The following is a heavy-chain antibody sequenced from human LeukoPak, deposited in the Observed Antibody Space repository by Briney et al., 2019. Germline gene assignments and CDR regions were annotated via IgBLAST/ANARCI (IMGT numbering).Heavy chain of an antibody. CDR1: GASISGHY. D-gene: IGHD3-10*01. V-gene: IGHV4-59*11. Sequence: KTSETLSLTCNVSGASISGHYWSWIRQSPGKGVECIGYIYSGSVDYNPSLKSRATISGDASKNQVSLILKSVTTADTAMYYCTKVGYGSGTWGWFDPWGQGILVTVST. CDR2: IYSGSV. CDR3: TKVGYGSGTWGWFDP. J-gene: IGHJ5*02.